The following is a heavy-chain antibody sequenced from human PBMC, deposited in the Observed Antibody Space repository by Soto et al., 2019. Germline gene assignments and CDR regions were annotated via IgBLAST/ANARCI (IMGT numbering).Heavy chain of an antibody. J-gene: IGHJ4*02. V-gene: IGHV3-23*01. CDR2: ISDSGDSI. CDR3: AKDTPQEWLLVFHY. Sequence: EVQLLESGGGLVQPGGSLRLSCAGSGFTFSNYAMSWVRQAPGKGLEWVSAISDSGDSIYYANSVKGRFTISRDNSKNTLYPQMNSLRAEDTAVYYCAKDTPQEWLLVFHYWGQGTLVTVSS. D-gene: IGHD3-3*01. CDR1: GFTFSNYA.